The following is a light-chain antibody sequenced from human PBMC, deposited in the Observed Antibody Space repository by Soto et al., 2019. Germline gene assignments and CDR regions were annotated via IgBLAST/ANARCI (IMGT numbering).Light chain of an antibody. CDR3: QQYSSYSLT. CDR1: QSISYW. Sequence: DIQMTQSPSTLSVSVGDRVTITCRASQSISYWLAWYQQKPGKAPTVLIYQASTLESGVPSRFSGSGSGTEFTLTISSLQPDDFATYYCQQYSSYSLTFGGGTKVEIK. J-gene: IGKJ4*01. CDR2: QAS. V-gene: IGKV1-5*03.